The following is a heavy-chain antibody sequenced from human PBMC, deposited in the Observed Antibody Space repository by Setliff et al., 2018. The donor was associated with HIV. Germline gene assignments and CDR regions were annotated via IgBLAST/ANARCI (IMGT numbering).Heavy chain of an antibody. CDR3: ATARSKVRLGELSLFDY. CDR1: GYTLTELS. CDR2: FDPEDGET. J-gene: IGHJ4*02. V-gene: IGHV1-24*01. Sequence: GASVKVSCKVSGYTLTELSMHWVRQAPGKGLEWMGGFDPEDGETIYAQKFQGRVTMTEDTSADTAYMELSSLRSEDTAVYYCATARSKVRLGELSLFDYWGQGTLVTVSS. D-gene: IGHD3-16*02.